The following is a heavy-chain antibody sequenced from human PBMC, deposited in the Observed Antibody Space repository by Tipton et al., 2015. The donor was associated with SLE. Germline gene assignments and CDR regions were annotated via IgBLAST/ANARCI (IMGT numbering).Heavy chain of an antibody. CDR3: VRDRGYCSGGTCRFWFDP. V-gene: IGHV4-61*09. Sequence: TLSLTCSVSGGSIRSGSYYWGWIRQPAGKGLEWIGHIYTDGDTDYNPSLKSLVTISLDTYKNQFSLKLTSVTAADTGVFYCVRDRGYCSGGTCRFWFDPWGQGTLVTVSS. CDR1: GGSIRSGSYY. CDR2: IYTDGDT. D-gene: IGHD2-15*01. J-gene: IGHJ5*02.